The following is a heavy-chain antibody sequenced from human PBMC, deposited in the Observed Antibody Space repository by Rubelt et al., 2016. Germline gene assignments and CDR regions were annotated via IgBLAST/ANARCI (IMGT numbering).Heavy chain of an antibody. Sequence: VRQAPGKGLEWVANIKQDGSEKYYVDSVKGRCNISRDNAKNSLYLQMNSLRVEDTAVYYCAREARPVTTALEYWGQGTLVTVSS. J-gene: IGHJ4*02. CDR2: IKQDGSEK. CDR3: AREARPVTTALEY. D-gene: IGHD4-17*01. V-gene: IGHV3-7*01.